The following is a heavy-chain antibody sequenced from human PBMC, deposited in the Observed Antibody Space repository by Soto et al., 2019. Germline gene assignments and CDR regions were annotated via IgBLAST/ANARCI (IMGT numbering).Heavy chain of an antibody. Sequence: QVQLMQSGAEVKKPGASVKVSCKASGYTFTGYYMHWVRQAPGQGLEWMGWINPNSGGTNYAQKFQGRVTMTRDTSISTAYMELSRLRSDDTAVYYCARTEVPAATLYYYYYGMDVWGQGTTVTVSS. D-gene: IGHD2-2*01. J-gene: IGHJ6*02. CDR1: GYTFTGYY. CDR2: INPNSGGT. V-gene: IGHV1-2*02. CDR3: ARTEVPAATLYYYYYGMDV.